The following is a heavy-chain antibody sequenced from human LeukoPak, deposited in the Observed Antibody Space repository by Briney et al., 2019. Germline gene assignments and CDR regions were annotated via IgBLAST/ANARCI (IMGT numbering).Heavy chain of an antibody. Sequence: PSETLSLTCTVSGGSISSHYWSWIRQPPGKGLEWIGGIYYSGSTNYNPSLKSRVTISVDTSKNQFSSKLSSVTAADTAVYYCARGTLRDGYNNDYWGQGTLVTVSS. V-gene: IGHV4-59*11. CDR2: IYYSGST. J-gene: IGHJ4*02. CDR3: ARGTLRDGYNNDY. CDR1: GGSISSHY. D-gene: IGHD5-24*01.